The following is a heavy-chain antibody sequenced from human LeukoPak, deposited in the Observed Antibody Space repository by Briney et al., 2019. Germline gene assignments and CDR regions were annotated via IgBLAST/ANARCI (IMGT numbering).Heavy chain of an antibody. CDR2: IDYSGST. CDR3: ARRWYFAYCDY. J-gene: IGHJ4*02. Sequence: SKTLSLTCTVSGGSFSSGSYYWSWIRQPPGKGLEWIGWIDYSGSTYYNPSLKSRVTVSADTSKNQFSLKLTSVTAADTAVYYCARRWYFAYCDYWGQGSLVNVSS. V-gene: IGHV4-61*01. D-gene: IGHD2-15*01. CDR1: GGSFSSGSYY.